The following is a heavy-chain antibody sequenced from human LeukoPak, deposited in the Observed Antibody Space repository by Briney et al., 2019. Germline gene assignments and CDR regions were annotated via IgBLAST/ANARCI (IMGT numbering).Heavy chain of an antibody. V-gene: IGHV3-48*03. Sequence: PGGXXRLSCEVSGFSFGAYEMNWVRQAPGKGLEWVSLISHIGSAINYADSVKGRFVISRDNAKNSLFLQMSSLRVEDTATYYCARDHMSFWGQGTLVTVSS. CDR1: GFSFGAYE. J-gene: IGHJ4*02. CDR3: ARDHMSF. D-gene: IGHD3-10*01. CDR2: ISHIGSAI.